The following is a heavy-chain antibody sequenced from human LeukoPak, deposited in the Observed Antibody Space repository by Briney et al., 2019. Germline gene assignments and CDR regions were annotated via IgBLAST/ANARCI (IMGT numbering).Heavy chain of an antibody. D-gene: IGHD6-13*01. CDR1: GGSISSTNW. CDR3: ARRRQQLVRGLFDY. V-gene: IGHV4-4*02. CDR2: ISLSGVT. J-gene: IGHJ4*02. Sequence: SGTLSLTCGVSGGSISSTNWWSWVRQPPGQGLEWIGEISLSGVTNYNPSLKSRVTISVDKSKNQFSLKLSSVTAADTAVYYCARRRQQLVRGLFDYWGQGTLVTVSS.